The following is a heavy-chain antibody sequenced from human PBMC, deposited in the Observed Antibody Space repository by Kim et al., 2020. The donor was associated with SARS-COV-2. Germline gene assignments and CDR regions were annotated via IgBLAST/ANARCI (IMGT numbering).Heavy chain of an antibody. V-gene: IGHV3-23*01. CDR1: GLTFASYA. J-gene: IGHJ4*02. CDR3: AKGALEYCNGVICYTFDY. D-gene: IGHD2-2*02. CDR2: VTGGGDGT. Sequence: GGSLRLSCAASGLTFASYAMNWVRQAPGKRLEWVSSVTGGGDGTYYADSVKGRFTTSRDNSKNTVYLQMNSLRAEDTAVYYCAKGALEYCNGVICYTFDYWGQGILVTVSS.